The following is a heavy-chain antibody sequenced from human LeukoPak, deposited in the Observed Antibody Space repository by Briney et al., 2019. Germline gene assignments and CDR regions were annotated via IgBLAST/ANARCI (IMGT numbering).Heavy chain of an antibody. Sequence: PSETLSLTCTVSGGSISSYYWSWIRQPPGKGLEWIGYIYYSGSTNYNPSLKSRVTISVDTSKNQFSLKLSSVTAADTAVYYCARGDYDILTGYSNSYYFDYWGQGTLVTVSS. J-gene: IGHJ4*02. CDR3: ARGDYDILTGYSNSYYFDY. CDR2: IYYSGST. V-gene: IGHV4-59*01. CDR1: GGSISSYY. D-gene: IGHD3-9*01.